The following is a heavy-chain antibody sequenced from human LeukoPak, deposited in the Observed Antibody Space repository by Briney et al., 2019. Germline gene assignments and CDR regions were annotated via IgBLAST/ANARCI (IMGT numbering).Heavy chain of an antibody. CDR3: AKDLSWGATDY. V-gene: IGHV3-74*01. CDR1: GFVFSNNW. CDR2: INSDGSST. Sequence: GGSLRLSCAASGFVFSNNWMYWVRQAPGRGLVWVSRINSDGSSTAYADSVKGRFTISRDNAKNTLFLQMNSLTVEDTAMYYCAKDLSWGATDYWGQGTLVTVSS. J-gene: IGHJ4*02. D-gene: IGHD6-13*01.